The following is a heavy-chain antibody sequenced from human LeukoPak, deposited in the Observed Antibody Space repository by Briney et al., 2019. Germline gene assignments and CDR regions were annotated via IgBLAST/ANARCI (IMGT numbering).Heavy chain of an antibody. CDR2: VNWNGGST. J-gene: IGHJ4*02. D-gene: IGHD1-7*01. Sequence: GGSLRLSCAASGFTFDDSGMSWVRQPPGKGLEWVAGVNWNGGSTSYADSVKGRFTISRDNGKNSLYLQMNSLRAEDTALYYCARGGSSKTAWNYHFDYWGQGTLVTVSS. V-gene: IGHV3-20*04. CDR3: ARGGSSKTAWNYHFDY. CDR1: GFTFDDSG.